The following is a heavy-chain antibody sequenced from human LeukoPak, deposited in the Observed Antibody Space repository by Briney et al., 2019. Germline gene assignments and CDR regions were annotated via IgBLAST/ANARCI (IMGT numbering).Heavy chain of an antibody. D-gene: IGHD5-24*01. Sequence: ASVKVSCKASGYTFTSYYMHWVRRAPGQGLEWMGIINPSGGSTSYAQKFQGRVTMTRDTSTSTVYMELSSLRSEDTAVYYCARAGASRWLQFQKYYFDYWGQGTLVTVSS. CDR1: GYTFTSYY. J-gene: IGHJ4*02. CDR2: INPSGGST. CDR3: ARAGASRWLQFQKYYFDY. V-gene: IGHV1-46*01.